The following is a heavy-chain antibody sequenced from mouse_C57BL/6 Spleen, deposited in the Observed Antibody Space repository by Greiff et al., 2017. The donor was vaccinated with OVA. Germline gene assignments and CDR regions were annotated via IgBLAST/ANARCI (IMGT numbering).Heavy chain of an antibody. CDR2: INPSSGYT. Sequence: QVQLQQSGAELARPGASVKMSCKASGYTFTSYTIHWVKQRPGQGLEWIGYINPSSGYTKYNQKFKDKATLTADKSSSTAYMQLSSLTSEDSAVYYCARSGSGSSHYYAMDYWGQGTSVTVSS. D-gene: IGHD1-1*01. V-gene: IGHV1-4*01. J-gene: IGHJ4*01. CDR1: GYTFTSYT. CDR3: ARSGSGSSHYYAMDY.